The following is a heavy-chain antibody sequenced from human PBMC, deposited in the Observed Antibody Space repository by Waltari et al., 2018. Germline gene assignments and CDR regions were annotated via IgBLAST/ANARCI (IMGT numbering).Heavy chain of an antibody. Sequence: QVQLVQSGAEVKKPGSSVKVSCKASGGTFSSYAISWVREAPGQGLEWMGGIIPIFGTANYAQKVQGRVTITTDESTSTATMELSSLRSEDTAVYYCAREMVQGVSTYGMDVWGQGATGTVSS. J-gene: IGHJ6*02. CDR1: GGTFSSYA. D-gene: IGHD3-10*01. CDR2: IIPIFGTA. V-gene: IGHV1-69*05. CDR3: AREMVQGVSTYGMDV.